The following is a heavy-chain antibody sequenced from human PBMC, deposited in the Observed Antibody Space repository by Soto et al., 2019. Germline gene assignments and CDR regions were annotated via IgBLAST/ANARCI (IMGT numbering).Heavy chain of an antibody. Sequence: EVQLVESGGGLVQPGGSLRLSCAASGFTFSSYEMNWVRQAPGKGMEWVSYISTSGSTIYYADSVKGRFTISRDNAKYSLFLQMNGLRAEDTGVYFCAKDIYDWGQGTLVTVSS. D-gene: IGHD2-2*02. CDR1: GFTFSSYE. V-gene: IGHV3-48*03. CDR2: ISTSGSTI. J-gene: IGHJ4*02. CDR3: AKDIYD.